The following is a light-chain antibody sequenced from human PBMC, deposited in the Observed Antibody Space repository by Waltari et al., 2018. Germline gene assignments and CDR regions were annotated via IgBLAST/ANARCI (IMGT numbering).Light chain of an antibody. V-gene: IGKV2-28*01. Sequence: DIVMTQSPLSLSVTPGEPASISCRSSQSLLHSNGYNYLDWYLQKHGQSPQTLIYLGRNRASGVPDRFRGSGSGTDFTLEISRVEAEDVGLYYCMQALQTPYAFGQGTKLEIK. J-gene: IGKJ2*01. CDR2: LGR. CDR1: QSLLHSNGYNY. CDR3: MQALQTPYA.